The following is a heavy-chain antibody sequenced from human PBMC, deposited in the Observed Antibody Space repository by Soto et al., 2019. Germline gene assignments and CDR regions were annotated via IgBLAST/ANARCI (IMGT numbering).Heavy chain of an antibody. V-gene: IGHV4-59*08. Sequence: QVQLQESGPGLVKPSETLSLTCTVSGASISSYYWGWIRQPPGKGLEWVGYIYYTGSTNTNPSLKSRVTMSVDTSKNQLSLKLSSVTAADTAVYYCAKTPSYGSAYYPTYFDYWGQGTLVTVSS. D-gene: IGHD3-22*01. CDR3: AKTPSYGSAYYPTYFDY. J-gene: IGHJ4*02. CDR1: GASISSYY. CDR2: IYYTGST.